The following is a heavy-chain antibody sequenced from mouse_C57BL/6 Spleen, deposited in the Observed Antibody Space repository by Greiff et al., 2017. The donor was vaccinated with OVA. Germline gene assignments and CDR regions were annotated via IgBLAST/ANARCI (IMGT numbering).Heavy chain of an antibody. Sequence: QVQLQQPGAELVKPGASVKLSCKASGYTFTSYWMHWVKQRPGQGLEWIGMIHPNSGSTNYNEKFKSKATLTVDKSSSTAYMQLSSLTSEDSAVYYCARRGDYYGSSYDYAMDYWGQGTSVTVSS. V-gene: IGHV1-64*01. CDR2: IHPNSGST. CDR3: ARRGDYYGSSYDYAMDY. CDR1: GYTFTSYW. J-gene: IGHJ4*01. D-gene: IGHD1-1*01.